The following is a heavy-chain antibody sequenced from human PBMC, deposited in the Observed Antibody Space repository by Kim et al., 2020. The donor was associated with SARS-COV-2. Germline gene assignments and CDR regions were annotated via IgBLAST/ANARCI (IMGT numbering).Heavy chain of an antibody. J-gene: IGHJ6*02. CDR3: ARGSGRIITMVDYYYYGMDV. D-gene: IGHD3-10*01. CDR1: GFTFSSYS. Sequence: GGSLRLSCAASGFTFSSYSMNWVRQAPGKGLEWVSSISSSSSYIYYADSVKGRFTISRDNAKNSLYLQMNSLRAEDTAVYYCARGSGRIITMVDYYYYGMDVWGQGTTVTVSS. V-gene: IGHV3-21*01. CDR2: ISSSSSYI.